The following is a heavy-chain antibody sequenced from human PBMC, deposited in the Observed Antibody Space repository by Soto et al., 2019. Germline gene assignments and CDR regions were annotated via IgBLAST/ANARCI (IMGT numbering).Heavy chain of an antibody. V-gene: IGHV3-74*01. Sequence: WGSLRLSCAVSGCTFTNYWMHWVRLPPGKGLVWESRINSDGSSKSHSDSVKGRFTISRDNATNKLYFHMSSLRAADTAEHYCAGPESLPDDVFDVWGRGTVVTVSS. CDR1: GCTFTNYW. CDR2: INSDGSSK. J-gene: IGHJ3*01. CDR3: AGPESLPDDVFDV.